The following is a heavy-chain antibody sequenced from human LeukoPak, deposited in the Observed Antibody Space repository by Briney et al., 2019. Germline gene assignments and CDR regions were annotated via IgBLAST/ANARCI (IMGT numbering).Heavy chain of an antibody. CDR3: ARGYSGFPYYLDY. CDR2: IYYSGST. CDR1: GGSISSYY. J-gene: IGHJ4*02. Sequence: SETLSLTCTVSGGSISSYYWSWIRQPPGKGLEWIGYIYYSGSTNYNPSLKSRVTISVDTSKNQFSLRLSSVTAADTAVFYCARGYSGFPYYLDYWGQGTLVTVSS. V-gene: IGHV4-59*01. D-gene: IGHD5-12*01.